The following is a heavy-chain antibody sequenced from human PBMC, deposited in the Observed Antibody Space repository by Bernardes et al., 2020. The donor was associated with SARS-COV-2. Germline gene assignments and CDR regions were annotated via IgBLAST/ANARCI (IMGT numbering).Heavy chain of an antibody. V-gene: IGHV3-7*03. J-gene: IGHJ6*02. CDR3: VRSAGMDV. CDR2: IKRDGSET. Sequence: GSLRLSCAGSGFDLSDYWMTLVRQAPGKGLEWVANIKRDGSETYYVDSVKGRFTISRDNAKNLVFLQMNSLRAEDTAVFYCVRSAGMDVWGQGTMVTVSS. CDR1: GFDLSDYW.